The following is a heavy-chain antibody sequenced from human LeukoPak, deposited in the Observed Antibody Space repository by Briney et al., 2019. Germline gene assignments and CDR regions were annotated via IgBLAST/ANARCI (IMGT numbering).Heavy chain of an antibody. CDR2: IIPIFGTA. D-gene: IGHD3-9*01. J-gene: IGHJ5*02. CDR1: GGTFSSYA. V-gene: IGHV1-69*13. Sequence: GASVKVSCKASGGTFSSYAISWVRQAPGQGLEWMGGIIPIFGTANYAQKFQGRVTITADESTSTAYMELSRLRSDDTAVYYCARDLPYYDILTGYSLNWFDPWGQGTLVTVSS. CDR3: ARDLPYYDILTGYSLNWFDP.